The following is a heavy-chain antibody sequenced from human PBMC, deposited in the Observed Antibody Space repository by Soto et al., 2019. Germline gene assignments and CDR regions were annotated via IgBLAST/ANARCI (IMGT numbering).Heavy chain of an antibody. CDR2: INAGNGNT. V-gene: IGHV1-3*05. Sequence: QVQLVQSGAEEKKPGASVKVSCKASGYTFTSYAMHWVRQAPGQRLEWMGWINAGNGNTKYSQKFQGRVTITRDTXXSTAYMELSSLRSEDTAVYYCARDISYYDSSGYGYWGQGTLVTVSS. CDR3: ARDISYYDSSGYGY. CDR1: GYTFTSYA. J-gene: IGHJ4*02. D-gene: IGHD3-22*01.